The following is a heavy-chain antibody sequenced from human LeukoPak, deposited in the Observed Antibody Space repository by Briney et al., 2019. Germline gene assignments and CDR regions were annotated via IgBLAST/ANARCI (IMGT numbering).Heavy chain of an antibody. CDR3: ARHLGTQRPI. CDR1: GYNFKNYW. CDR2: IYPADSDT. Sequence: GESLKISCQGSGYNFKNYWIGWVRQRPGKGLEWLGIIYPADSDTRYSPSFQGQVTISADKSISTAYLQWSSLKASDTAMYYCARHLGTQRPIWGQGTMVTVSS. V-gene: IGHV5-51*01. J-gene: IGHJ3*02. D-gene: IGHD1-26*01.